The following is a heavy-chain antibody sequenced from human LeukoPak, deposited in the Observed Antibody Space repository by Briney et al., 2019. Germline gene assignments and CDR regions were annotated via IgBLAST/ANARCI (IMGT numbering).Heavy chain of an antibody. Sequence: GGSLRLSCAASGFTFSDSALHWVRQASGKGLGWVGRIRGKGDTYTTTYGASLKGRFTISRDDSKNTAYLQMNSLKTEDTAVYYCSSGIYYYDSSGYSYGMDVWGQGTTVTV. CDR3: SSGIYYYDSSGYSYGMDV. V-gene: IGHV3-73*01. CDR1: GFTFSDSA. CDR2: IRGKGDTYTT. D-gene: IGHD3-22*01. J-gene: IGHJ6*02.